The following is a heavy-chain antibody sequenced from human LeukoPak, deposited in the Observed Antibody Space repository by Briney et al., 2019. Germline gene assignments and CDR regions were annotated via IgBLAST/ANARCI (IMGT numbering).Heavy chain of an antibody. CDR1: GGSISSYY. D-gene: IGHD3-3*01. V-gene: IGHV4-59*01. CDR3: ARVITIFGVVTPYYYYGMDV. J-gene: IGHJ6*02. CDR2: IYYSGST. Sequence: LETLSLTCTVSGGSISSYYWSWLRQPPGKGLEWIGYIYYSGSTNYNPSLESRVTISVDTSKNQFSLKLSSVTAADTAVYYCARVITIFGVVTPYYYYGMDVWGQGTTVTVSS.